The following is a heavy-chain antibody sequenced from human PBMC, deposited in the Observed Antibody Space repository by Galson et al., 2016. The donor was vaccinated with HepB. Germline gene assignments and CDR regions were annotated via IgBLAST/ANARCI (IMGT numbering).Heavy chain of an antibody. CDR3: PKDYYGSGSWNDY. D-gene: IGHD3-10*01. Sequence: SVKVSCKASGYTFTDYYIHWVRRAPGQGLEWMGWINPNSGGTNYAQKFQGRVTMNRDTSISTAYMELSRLGSDDAAVYYCPKDYYGSGSWNDYGGQGTLVTVSS. J-gene: IGHJ4*02. CDR2: INPNSGGT. CDR1: GYTFTDYY. V-gene: IGHV1-2*02.